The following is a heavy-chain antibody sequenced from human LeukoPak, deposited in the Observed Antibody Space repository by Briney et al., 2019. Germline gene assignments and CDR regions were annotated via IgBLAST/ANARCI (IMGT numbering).Heavy chain of an antibody. CDR3: ARGGGTGGYYYYMDV. Sequence: SETLSLTCTVSGGSISSSSYYWGWIRQPPGQGLEWIGSIYYSGSTYYNPSLKSRVTISVDTSKNQFSLKLSSVTAADTAVYYCARGGGTGGYYYYMDVWGKGTTVTVSS. CDR2: IYYSGST. D-gene: IGHD1-14*01. J-gene: IGHJ6*03. CDR1: GGSISSSSYY. V-gene: IGHV4-39*01.